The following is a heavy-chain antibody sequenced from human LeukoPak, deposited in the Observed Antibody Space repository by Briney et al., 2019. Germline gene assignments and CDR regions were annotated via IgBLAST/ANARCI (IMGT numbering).Heavy chain of an antibody. Sequence: GASVKVSCKASGYTFTSYGISWVRQAPGQGLEWMGWISAYNGNTNHAQKLQGRVTMTTDTSTSTAYMELRSLRSDDTAVYYCARVGGEYYDSSGYDYWGQGTLVTVSS. J-gene: IGHJ4*02. CDR1: GYTFTSYG. V-gene: IGHV1-18*01. CDR3: ARVGGEYYDSSGYDY. D-gene: IGHD3-22*01. CDR2: ISAYNGNT.